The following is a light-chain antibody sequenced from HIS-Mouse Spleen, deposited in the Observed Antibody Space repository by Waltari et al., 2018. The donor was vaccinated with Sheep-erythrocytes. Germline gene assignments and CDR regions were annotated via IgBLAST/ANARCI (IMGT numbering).Light chain of an antibody. V-gene: IGLV1-51*01. CDR3: GTWDSSLSAGRV. CDR1: SSNIGNNY. Sequence: QSVLTQPPSVSAAPGQKVTISCSGSSSNIGNNYVSWYQQLPGTAPKLLIYDNNKRPSVIPDRFSGSKSGTSATLGSTGLQTGDEADYYCGTWDSSLSAGRVFGGGTKLTVL. J-gene: IGLJ3*02. CDR2: DNN.